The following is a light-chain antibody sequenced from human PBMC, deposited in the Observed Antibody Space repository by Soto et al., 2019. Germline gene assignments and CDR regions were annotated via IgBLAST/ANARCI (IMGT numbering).Light chain of an antibody. V-gene: IGKV3-15*01. CDR2: GAS. J-gene: IGKJ2*01. Sequence: EIVMTQSPATLSVSPGERATLSCRASQSVSSILAWYQQKPGQAPRLLISGASTRATGVPARFSGSGSGTEFTLTISSLQSEDFAVYYCHQYNYWPYTFGQGTKLELK. CDR3: HQYNYWPYT. CDR1: QSVSSI.